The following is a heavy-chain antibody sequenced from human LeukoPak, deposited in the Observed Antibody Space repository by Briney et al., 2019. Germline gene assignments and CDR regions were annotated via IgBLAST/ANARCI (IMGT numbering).Heavy chain of an antibody. V-gene: IGHV4-34*01. J-gene: IGHJ4*02. CDR1: GGSFSGYY. CDR3: ARGEDYGDSYFDY. CDR2: INHSGST. D-gene: IGHD4-17*01. Sequence: SETLSLTCAVHGGSFSGYYWSWIRQPPGKGLEWIGEINHSGSTNYNPSLKSRVTISVDTSKNQFSLKLSSVTAADTAVYYCARGEDYGDSYFDYWGQGTLVTVSS.